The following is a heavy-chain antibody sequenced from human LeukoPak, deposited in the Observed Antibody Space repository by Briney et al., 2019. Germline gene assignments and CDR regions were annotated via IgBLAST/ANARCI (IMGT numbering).Heavy chain of an antibody. CDR2: INHSGST. CDR1: GGSFRGYY. Sequence: PSETLSLTCAVYGGSFRGYYWSWIRQPPGKGLGWIGEINHSGSTNYNPSLKSRVTISLDTSKNQFSLKLSSVTAADAAVYYCAILNYGDSDRFFDYWGQGTLVAVSS. D-gene: IGHD4-17*01. CDR3: AILNYGDSDRFFDY. V-gene: IGHV4-34*01. J-gene: IGHJ4*02.